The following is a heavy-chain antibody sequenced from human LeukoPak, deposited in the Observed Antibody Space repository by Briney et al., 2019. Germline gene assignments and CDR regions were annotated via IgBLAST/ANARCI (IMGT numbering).Heavy chain of an antibody. Sequence: SETLSLTCTVSGGSISSYYWSWIRQPPGKGLEWIGYIYYGGSTNYNPSLKSRVTISVDTSKNQFSLKLSSVTAADTAVYYCARTRSSGWYEGPYYGMDVWGQGTTVTVSS. CDR2: IYYGGST. V-gene: IGHV4-59*01. CDR1: GGSISSYY. D-gene: IGHD6-19*01. CDR3: ARTRSSGWYEGPYYGMDV. J-gene: IGHJ6*02.